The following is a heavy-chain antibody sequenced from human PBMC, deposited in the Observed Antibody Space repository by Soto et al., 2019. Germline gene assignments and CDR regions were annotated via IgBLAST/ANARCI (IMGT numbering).Heavy chain of an antibody. CDR2: ISYDGRHK. CDR1: GFTFSNYG. Sequence: QVQLVESGGGVVQPGRSLRLSCAGSGFTFSNYGLHWVRQAPGKGLEWVAVISYDGRHKYYADSVKGRFTISRDNSNNMLYLQRDSLRAEDTAVYYCAKDGAPRYCSRSSCHTAGAYWGQGTLVTLSA. V-gene: IGHV3-30*18. CDR3: AKDGAPRYCSRSSCHTAGAY. D-gene: IGHD2-15*01. J-gene: IGHJ4*02.